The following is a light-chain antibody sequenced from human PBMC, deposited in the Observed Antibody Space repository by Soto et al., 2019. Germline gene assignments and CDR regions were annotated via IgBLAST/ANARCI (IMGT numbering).Light chain of an antibody. Sequence: IRLTQAPSSVTASVGVRVTITCRASQGNSSYLAWCQQKPGKAPKLLIYGASTLEGGVLFRFSGSGSGTDFTLIISRVQPEDLATYNCQPHNTDPITSGQGTRMKIK. CDR1: QGNSSY. J-gene: IGKJ5*01. CDR2: GAS. CDR3: QPHNTDPIT. V-gene: IGKV1-9*01.